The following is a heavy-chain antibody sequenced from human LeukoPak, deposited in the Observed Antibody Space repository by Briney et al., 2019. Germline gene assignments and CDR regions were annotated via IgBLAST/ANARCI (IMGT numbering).Heavy chain of an antibody. D-gene: IGHD4-17*01. V-gene: IGHV4-59*08. J-gene: IGHJ4*02. CDR1: GGSISGYF. Sequence: SETLSLTCTVSGGSISGYFWSWIRQPPGMGLEWIGYIPYSGSANYNPSLKSRVTISVDTSRNQFSLKMTSVTAADTAVYFCARRNYGDYDHYFDYWGQGTLVTVSS. CDR3: ARRNYGDYDHYFDY. CDR2: IPYSGSA.